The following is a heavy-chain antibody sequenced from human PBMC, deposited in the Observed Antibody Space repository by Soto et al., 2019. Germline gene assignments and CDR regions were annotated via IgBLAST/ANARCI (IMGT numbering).Heavy chain of an antibody. CDR1: GFTFSSYA. CDR3: AREGDSSSQFDY. Sequence: GGSLRLSCAASGFTFSSYAMHWVRQAPGKGLEWVAVISYDGSNKYYADSVKGRFTISRDNSKNTLYLQMNSLRAEDTAVYYCAREGDSSSQFDYWGQGTLVTVSS. CDR2: ISYDGSNK. D-gene: IGHD6-13*01. V-gene: IGHV3-30-3*01. J-gene: IGHJ4*02.